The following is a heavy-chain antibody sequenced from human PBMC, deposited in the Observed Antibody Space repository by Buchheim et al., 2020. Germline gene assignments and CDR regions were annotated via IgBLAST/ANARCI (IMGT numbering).Heavy chain of an antibody. Sequence: VQVVESGGGLVQPGGSLRLSCAASGFTFSTYWMSWVRQAPGKGPEWVAVISYDGSNKYYADSVKGRFTISRDNSKNTLYLQMNSLRAEDTAVYYCAKDGHYGGNLLLFDYWGQGTL. J-gene: IGHJ4*02. CDR1: GFTFSTYW. CDR3: AKDGHYGGNLLLFDY. V-gene: IGHV3-30*18. CDR2: ISYDGSNK. D-gene: IGHD4-23*01.